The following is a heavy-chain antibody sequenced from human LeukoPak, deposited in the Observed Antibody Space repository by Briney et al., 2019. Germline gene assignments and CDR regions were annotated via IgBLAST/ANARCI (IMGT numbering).Heavy chain of an antibody. CDR2: ISSSSSSI. D-gene: IGHD6-13*01. Sequence: SGWSRRLSCAASGFTFSSYSMNWVRQAPGKGLECVSSISSSSSSIYYADSVKGRFTISRDDAKNSLYLLMNSLRAEDTAVYYCARTATDTGEFDYWGQGTLVTVSS. V-gene: IGHV3-21*01. CDR1: GFTFSSYS. CDR3: ARTATDTGEFDY. J-gene: IGHJ4*02.